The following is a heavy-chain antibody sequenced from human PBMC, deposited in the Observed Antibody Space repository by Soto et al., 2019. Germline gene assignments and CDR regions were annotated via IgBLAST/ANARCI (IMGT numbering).Heavy chain of an antibody. J-gene: IGHJ6*02. CDR3: AKVAGFWTTYYYYYGMDV. Sequence: GGSLRLSCAASGFTFSSYAMSWVRQAPGKGLEWVSAISGSGGSTYYADSVKGRFTISRDNSKNTLYLQMNSLRAEDTAVYYCAKVAGFWTTYYYYYGMDVWGQGTTVTVSS. CDR1: GFTFSSYA. V-gene: IGHV3-23*01. D-gene: IGHD3-3*01. CDR2: ISGSGGST.